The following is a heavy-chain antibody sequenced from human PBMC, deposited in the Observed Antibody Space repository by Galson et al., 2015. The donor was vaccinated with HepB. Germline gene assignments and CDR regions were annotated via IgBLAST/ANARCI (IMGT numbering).Heavy chain of an antibody. CDR1: GFTFSSYA. CDR3: AREDMYGDSAEYFQH. J-gene: IGHJ1*01. D-gene: IGHD4-17*01. CDR2: ISYDGSNK. Sequence: SLRLSCAASGFTFSSYAMHWVRQAPGKGLEWVAVISYDGSNKYYADSVKGRFTISRDNSKNTLYLQMNSLRAEDTAMYYCAREDMYGDSAEYFQHWGQGTLVTVSS. V-gene: IGHV3-30-3*01.